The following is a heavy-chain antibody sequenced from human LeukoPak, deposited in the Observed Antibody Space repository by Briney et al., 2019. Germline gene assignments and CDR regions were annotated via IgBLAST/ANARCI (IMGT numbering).Heavy chain of an antibody. Sequence: GGSLRLSCAASGFTLSSYAMHWVRQAPGKGLEWVAVISYDGSNKYYADSVKGRFTISRDNSKNTLYLQMNSPRAEDTAVYYCASDCSGGSCYSHIYYYYGMDVWGQGTTVTVSS. CDR1: GFTLSSYA. CDR3: ASDCSGGSCYSHIYYYYGMDV. J-gene: IGHJ6*02. D-gene: IGHD2-15*01. V-gene: IGHV3-30-3*01. CDR2: ISYDGSNK.